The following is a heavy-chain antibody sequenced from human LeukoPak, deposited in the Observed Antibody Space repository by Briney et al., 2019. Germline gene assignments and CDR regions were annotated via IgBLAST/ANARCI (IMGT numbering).Heavy chain of an antibody. Sequence: TPSETLSLTCAVYGGSFSGYYWTWIRQPPGKGLEWIGEINHSGSTNYNPSLTSRLTISVDTSKKQFSLRLSSVTAADTAIYYCARGVPYYYDSRAASYYYYMDVWGKGTTVTVSS. J-gene: IGHJ6*03. V-gene: IGHV4-34*01. CDR3: ARGVPYYYDSRAASYYYYMDV. CDR2: INHSGST. D-gene: IGHD3-22*01. CDR1: GGSFSGYY.